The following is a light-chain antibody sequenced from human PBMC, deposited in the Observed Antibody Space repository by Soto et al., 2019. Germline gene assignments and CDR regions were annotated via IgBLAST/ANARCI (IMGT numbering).Light chain of an antibody. CDR3: QQYDNWPGT. J-gene: IGKJ1*01. CDR2: GAS. V-gene: IGKV3-15*01. CDR1: QSVSRN. Sequence: EIVMTQSPATLSVSPGERATLSCRASQSVSRNLAWYQQKPGQAPSLLMYGASTRATGFPARFSGSGSGTEFTLTISSLQSEDFAVYYCQQYDNWPGTFGQGTKVEIK.